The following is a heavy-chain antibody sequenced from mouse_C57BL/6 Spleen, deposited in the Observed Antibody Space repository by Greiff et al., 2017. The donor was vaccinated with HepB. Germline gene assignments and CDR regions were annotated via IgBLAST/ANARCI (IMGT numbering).Heavy chain of an antibody. D-gene: IGHD1-1*02. CDR2: IDPSDSYT. CDR3: AREKPYGYFDY. J-gene: IGHJ2*01. V-gene: IGHV1-59*01. CDR1: GYTFTSYW. Sequence: QVQLQQPGAELVRPGTSVKLSCKASGYTFTSYWMHWVKQRPGQGLEWIGVIDPSDSYTNYNQKFKGKATLTVDTSSSTAYMQLSSLTSEDSAVYYCAREKPYGYFDYWGQGTTLTVSS.